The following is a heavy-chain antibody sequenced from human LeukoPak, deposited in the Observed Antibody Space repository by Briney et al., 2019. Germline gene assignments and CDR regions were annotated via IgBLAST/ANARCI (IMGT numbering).Heavy chain of an antibody. J-gene: IGHJ6*02. CDR3: ARAGGSYYYYYYGMDV. Sequence: GGSLRLSCAASGFTVSSNYMSWARQAPGKGLEWVSVIYSGGSTYYADSVKGRFTISRHNSKNTLYLQMNSLRAEDTAVYYCARAGGSYYYYYYGMDVWGQGTTVTVSS. D-gene: IGHD1-26*01. V-gene: IGHV3-53*04. CDR2: IYSGGST. CDR1: GFTVSSNY.